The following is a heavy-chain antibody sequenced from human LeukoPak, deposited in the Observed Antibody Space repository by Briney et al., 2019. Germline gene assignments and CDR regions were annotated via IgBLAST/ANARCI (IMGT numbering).Heavy chain of an antibody. J-gene: IGHJ4*02. CDR3: AKGRYYPKDFFDY. CDR1: GFTFDDYA. V-gene: IGHV3-30*18. Sequence: PGGSLRLSCAASGFTFDDYAMHWVRQAPGKGLEWVAVISYDGTNKYYADSVKGRFNISRDNSKNTVYLQMNSLRAEDTAVYYCAKGRYYPKDFFDYWGQGTLVTVSS. D-gene: IGHD3-10*01. CDR2: ISYDGTNK.